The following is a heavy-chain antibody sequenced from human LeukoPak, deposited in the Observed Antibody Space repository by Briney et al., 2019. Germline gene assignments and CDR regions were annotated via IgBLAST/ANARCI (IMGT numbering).Heavy chain of an antibody. CDR1: GDSLSNNNVA. CDR3: ARGSHSSFDY. V-gene: IGHV6-1*01. Sequence: SQTLSLTCAISGDSLSNNNVAWNWIRQSPSRGLEWLGRTYYRPKFNTDYAVSVKSRIAINSDTSKNQFSLQLTSVTPEGTGVYYCARGSHSSFDYWGQGTLVTVSS. J-gene: IGHJ4*02. D-gene: IGHD3-10*01. CDR2: TYYRPKFNT.